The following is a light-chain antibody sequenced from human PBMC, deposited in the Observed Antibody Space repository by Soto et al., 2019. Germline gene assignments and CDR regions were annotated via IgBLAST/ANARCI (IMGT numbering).Light chain of an antibody. CDR1: QGIAPY. CDR3: QKYNSAPLT. V-gene: IGKV1-27*01. CDR2: ATS. J-gene: IGKJ4*01. Sequence: DVQMTQSPSSLSAFVGDRVTITCRASQGIAPYLAWFQQKPGKVPKLLIYATSTLQSGVPSRFSSSGSGTDFTLTINILQPEDVGTYYCQKYNSAPLTFGGGTKVEIK.